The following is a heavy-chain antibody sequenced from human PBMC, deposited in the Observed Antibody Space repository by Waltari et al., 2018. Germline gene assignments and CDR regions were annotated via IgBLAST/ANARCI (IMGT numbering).Heavy chain of an antibody. Sequence: EVQLVESGGGLVQPGGSLRLSCAASGFTFSSYSMNWVRQAPGKGLEWVSYISSSISTIYYADSVKGRFTISRDNAKNSLYLQMNSLRAEDTAVYYCARVRIVGALFFDYWGQGTLVTVSS. CDR3: ARVRIVGALFFDY. D-gene: IGHD1-26*01. CDR1: GFTFSSYS. J-gene: IGHJ4*02. V-gene: IGHV3-48*04. CDR2: ISSSISTI.